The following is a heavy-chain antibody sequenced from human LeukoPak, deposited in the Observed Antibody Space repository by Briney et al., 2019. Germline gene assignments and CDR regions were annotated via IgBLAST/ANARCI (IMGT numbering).Heavy chain of an antibody. D-gene: IGHD3-10*01. V-gene: IGHV3-48*04. CDR2: ISRSGSTI. CDR1: GFTFSSYA. Sequence: GGSLRLSCAASGFTFSSYAMSWVRQAPGKGLEWVSYISRSGSTIYYADSVKGRFTISRDNAKNSLYLQMNSLRAEDTAVYYCARAFDYYGSGSYGIDYWSQGTLVTVSS. CDR3: ARAFDYYGSGSYGIDY. J-gene: IGHJ4*02.